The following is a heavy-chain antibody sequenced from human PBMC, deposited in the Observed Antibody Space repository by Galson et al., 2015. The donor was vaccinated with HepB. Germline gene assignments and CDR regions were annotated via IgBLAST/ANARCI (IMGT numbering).Heavy chain of an antibody. Sequence: SLRLSCAASGFTFSNAWMSWVRQAPGKGLEWVGRIKSKTDGGTTDYAAPVKGRFTISRDDSKNTLYLQMNSLKTEDTAVYYCTTEYYHGSSGYLKPIFDIWGQGTMVTVSS. CDR3: TTEYYHGSSGYLKPIFDI. CDR2: IKSKTDGGTT. CDR1: GFTFSNAW. V-gene: IGHV3-15*01. D-gene: IGHD3-22*01. J-gene: IGHJ3*02.